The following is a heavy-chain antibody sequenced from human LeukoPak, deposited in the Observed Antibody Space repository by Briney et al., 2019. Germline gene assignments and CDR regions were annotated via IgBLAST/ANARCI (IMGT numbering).Heavy chain of an antibody. CDR2: INSDGSST. V-gene: IGHV3-74*01. Sequence: PGGSLRLSCAASGFTFSSFWMHWVRQVPGKGLVWVSHINSDGSSTSSADSVKGRFTISRDNSKNTLYLQMNSLRAEDTAVYYCAKEVAYCGGDCSTYYFGYWGQGTLVTVSS. CDR3: AKEVAYCGGDCSTYYFGY. D-gene: IGHD2-21*02. J-gene: IGHJ4*02. CDR1: GFTFSSFW.